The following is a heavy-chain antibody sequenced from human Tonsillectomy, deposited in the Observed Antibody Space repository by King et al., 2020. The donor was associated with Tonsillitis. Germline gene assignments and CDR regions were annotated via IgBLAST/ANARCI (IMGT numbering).Heavy chain of an antibody. J-gene: IGHJ4*02. V-gene: IGHV3-49*04. CDR1: GFTFGDYA. Sequence: VQLVESGGGLVQPGRSLKLSCTTSGFTFGDYALNWVRQTPGKGLEWVGVTRSKAYDETTEYAASVKGRFTISRDDSKSIAYLQMNSLKTADTAVYYLTGEGTTRGYFGRGPQYWGRGFLVTVPS. CDR3: TGEGTTRGYFGRGPQY. D-gene: IGHD3-10*02. CDR2: TRSKAYDETT.